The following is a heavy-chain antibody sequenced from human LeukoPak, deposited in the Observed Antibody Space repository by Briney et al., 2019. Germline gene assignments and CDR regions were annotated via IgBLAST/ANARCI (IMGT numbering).Heavy chain of an antibody. CDR2: IYTTGGT. CDR1: GGSISTYY. CDR3: ARGRVTMVRGVIGTHYFDY. D-gene: IGHD3-10*01. J-gene: IGHJ4*02. Sequence: ESSETLSLTCSVSGGSISTYYWSWIRQPAGKGLEWIGRIYTTGGTNYNPSLKSRVTMSVDTSKNQFSLKLRSVTAADTAVYYCARGRVTMVRGVIGTHYFDYWGQGTLVTVSS. V-gene: IGHV4-4*07.